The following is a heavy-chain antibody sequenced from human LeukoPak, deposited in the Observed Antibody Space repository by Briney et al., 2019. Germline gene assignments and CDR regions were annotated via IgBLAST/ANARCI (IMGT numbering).Heavy chain of an antibody. D-gene: IGHD3-9*01. CDR2: IRYDGSNK. J-gene: IGHJ4*02. CDR1: GLNFNIYS. V-gene: IGHV3-30*02. CDR3: AKDLLRYFDWLLGFDY. Sequence: GGSLRLSCAASGLNFNIYSMNWVRKAPGKGLEWVAFIRYDGSNKYYADSVKGRFTISRDNSKNTLYLQMNSLRAEDTAVYYCAKDLLRYFDWLLGFDYWGQGTLVTVSS.